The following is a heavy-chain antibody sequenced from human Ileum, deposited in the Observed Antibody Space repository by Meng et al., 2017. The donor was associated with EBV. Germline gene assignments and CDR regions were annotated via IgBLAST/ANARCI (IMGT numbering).Heavy chain of an antibody. D-gene: IGHD6-19*01. V-gene: IGHV4-4*02. CDR1: GGSISSSNW. CDR3: ARVGQWLPIDY. CDR2: IYHSGST. J-gene: IGHJ4*02. Sequence: VQLKESGPGLVKPSGPLSLTCAASGGSISSSNWWSWVRQPPGKGLEWIGEIYHSGSTNYNPSLKSRVTISADKSKNQFSLNLSSVTAADTAVYYCARVGQWLPIDYWGQGTLVTVSS.